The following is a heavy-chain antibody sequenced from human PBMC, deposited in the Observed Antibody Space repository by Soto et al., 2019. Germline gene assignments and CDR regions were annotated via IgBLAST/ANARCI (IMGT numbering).Heavy chain of an antibody. J-gene: IGHJ4*02. CDR2: VYHTGRT. D-gene: IGHD3-3*01. CDR3: ARDFAYFDS. Sequence: QVQLQESGPGLVKPSETLSLTCTVSGGSFKSGSYSWSWIRQPPGKGLEWIGYVYHTGRTSYNPSLKSRASISMDTFKNQFSQNLDSVTAAGTAVYFCARDFAYFDSWGQGTLVTVSS. CDR1: GGSFKSGSYS. V-gene: IGHV4-61*01.